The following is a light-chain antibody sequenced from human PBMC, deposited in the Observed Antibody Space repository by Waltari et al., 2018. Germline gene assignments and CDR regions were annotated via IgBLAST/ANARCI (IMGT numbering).Light chain of an antibody. J-gene: IGKJ4*01. CDR2: KAS. CDR3: QHYYSYPLT. V-gene: IGKV1-5*03. CDR1: QRISSW. Sequence: DIQMTKSPSTLSASVGDRVTITCRASQRISSWLAWYQQKPGKPPKLLIYKASSLESGVPSRFSGSGSGTEFTLTINSLQPDDFATYYCQHYYSYPLTFGGGTKVEIK.